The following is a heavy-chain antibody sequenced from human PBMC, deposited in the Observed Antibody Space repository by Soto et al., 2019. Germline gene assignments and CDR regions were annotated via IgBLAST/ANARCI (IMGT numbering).Heavy chain of an antibody. Sequence: PSETLSLTCTVSGGSISSSSYYWGWIRQPPGKGLEWIGSIYYSGSTYYNPSLKGRVTISVDTSKNQFSLKLSSVTAADTAVYYCARRRRLLLDYWGQGTLVTVSS. CDR1: GGSISSSSYY. V-gene: IGHV4-39*01. CDR2: IYYSGST. D-gene: IGHD4-17*01. CDR3: ARRRRLLLDY. J-gene: IGHJ4*02.